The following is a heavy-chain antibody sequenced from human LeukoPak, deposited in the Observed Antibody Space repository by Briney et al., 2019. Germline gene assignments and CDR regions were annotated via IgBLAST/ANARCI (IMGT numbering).Heavy chain of an antibody. Sequence: PGGSLRLSCVVSGFSFRSFEMNWVRQAPGKGLEWVSYISNNFDTHYPDSVKGRFTISRDNARESMYLQMSSLRAEATAVYYCERSLSGYIPDPFFDQWGQGALVTVSS. D-gene: IGHD5-12*01. CDR1: GFSFRSFE. CDR2: ISNNFDT. J-gene: IGHJ4*02. V-gene: IGHV3-48*03. CDR3: ERSLSGYIPDPFFDQ.